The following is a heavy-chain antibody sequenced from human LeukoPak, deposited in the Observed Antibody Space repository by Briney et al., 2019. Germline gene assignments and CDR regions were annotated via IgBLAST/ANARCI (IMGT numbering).Heavy chain of an antibody. CDR1: GFTFTSYS. CDR2: ISSSSSYI. D-gene: IGHD3-10*01. CDR3: AKADGYGSGHYFDY. Sequence: GGSLTLSCAASGFTFTSYSMNWVRQAPGKVLERVSSISSSSSYIYYADSVKGRFTISRDNSKNTLYLQMNSLRAEDTAVYYCAKADGYGSGHYFDYWGQGTLVTVSS. J-gene: IGHJ4*02. V-gene: IGHV3-21*04.